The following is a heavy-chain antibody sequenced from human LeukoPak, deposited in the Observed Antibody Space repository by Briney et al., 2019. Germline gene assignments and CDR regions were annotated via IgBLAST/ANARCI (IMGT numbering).Heavy chain of an antibody. D-gene: IGHD3-3*01. CDR1: GGSISSSSYY. CDR3: ARDFRGGYDFWSGYYTPYYFDY. CDR2: IYYSGST. J-gene: IGHJ4*02. V-gene: IGHV4-39*07. Sequence: SETLSLTCTVSGGSISSSSYYWGWIRQPPGKGLEWIGSIYYSGSTYYNPSLKSRVTISVDTSKNQFSLRLSSVTAADTAVYYCARDFRGGYDFWSGYYTPYYFDYWGQGTLVTVSP.